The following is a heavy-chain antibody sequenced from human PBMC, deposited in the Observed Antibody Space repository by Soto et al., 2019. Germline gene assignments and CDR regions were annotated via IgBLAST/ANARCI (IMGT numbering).Heavy chain of an antibody. V-gene: IGHV4-39*01. CDR1: GDSIGNSNYF. CDR2: IDYSGST. J-gene: IGHJ5*02. CDR3: ARHVRNDHGGPNWFDP. D-gene: IGHD2-15*01. Sequence: SETLSLTCTVSGDSIGNSNYFWAWIRQPPGKGLEWIGSIDYSGSTHNNPSLKSRVAISVDTSRNHFSLKLTSVTAADTAVFYCARHVRNDHGGPNWFDPWGQGSQVTVSS.